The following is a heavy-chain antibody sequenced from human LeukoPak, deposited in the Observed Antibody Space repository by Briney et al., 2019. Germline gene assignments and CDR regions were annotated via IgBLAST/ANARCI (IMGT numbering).Heavy chain of an antibody. CDR2: ISGSGGRA. D-gene: IGHD4-11*01. Sequence: GGSLRLSCAASGFTFSSYAMNWVRQAPGKGLEWVSSISGSGGRAYYADSVKGRFTISRDNSKNTLYLQMNSLRAEDTAVYYCANPPTVTSFDHWGQGTLVTVSS. V-gene: IGHV3-23*01. CDR1: GFTFSSYA. J-gene: IGHJ4*02. CDR3: ANPPTVTSFDH.